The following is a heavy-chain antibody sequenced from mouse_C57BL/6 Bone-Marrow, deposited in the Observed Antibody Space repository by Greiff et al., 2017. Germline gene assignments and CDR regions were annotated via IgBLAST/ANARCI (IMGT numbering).Heavy chain of an antibody. D-gene: IGHD2-2*01. J-gene: IGHJ2*01. CDR2: IDPSDSYT. Sequence: QVQLQQPGAELVRPGTSVKLSCKASGYTFTSYWMHWVKQRPGQGLEWIGVIDPSDSYTNYNQKFKGKATLTVDTSSSTAYMQLSSLTSADSAVYYCAIWLRRRKNYWGQGTTLTVSS. CDR1: GYTFTSYW. V-gene: IGHV1-59*01. CDR3: AIWLRRRKNY.